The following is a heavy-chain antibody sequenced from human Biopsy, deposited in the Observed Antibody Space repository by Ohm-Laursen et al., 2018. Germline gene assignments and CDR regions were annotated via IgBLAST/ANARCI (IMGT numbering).Heavy chain of an antibody. Sequence: SDTLSLTCTVYGESFNGYYWSWIRQTPGKGLEWIGEINHSGRTNYNPSLKSRVTVSVDTSKNQFSLKVRSVTAADTAVYFCARERGWKSISTIDYWGQGTLVTASS. CDR3: ARERGWKSISTIDY. CDR2: INHSGRT. D-gene: IGHD6-6*01. J-gene: IGHJ4*02. CDR1: GESFNGYY. V-gene: IGHV4-34*01.